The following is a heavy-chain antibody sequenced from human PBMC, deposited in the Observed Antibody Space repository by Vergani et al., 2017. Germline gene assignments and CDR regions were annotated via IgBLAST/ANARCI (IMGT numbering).Heavy chain of an antibody. V-gene: IGHV4-34*01. CDR3: ARGPSLHYYYMDV. CDR1: GGSSSGYY. J-gene: IGHJ6*03. CDR2: INHSGST. Sequence: QVQLQQWGAGLLKPSETLSLTCAVYGGSSSGYYWSWIRQPPGKGLEWIGEINHSGSTNYNPSLKSRVTISVDTSKNQFSLKLSSVTAADTAVYYCARGPSLHYYYMDVWGKGTTVTVSS.